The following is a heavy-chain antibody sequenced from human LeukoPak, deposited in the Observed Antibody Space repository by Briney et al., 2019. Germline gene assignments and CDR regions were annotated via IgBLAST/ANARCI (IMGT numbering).Heavy chain of an antibody. J-gene: IGHJ3*02. CDR2: ISYDGSNK. D-gene: IGHD3-3*01. CDR3: ARGGFWSGTPDAFDI. V-gene: IGHV3-30-3*01. CDR1: GFTFSSYA. Sequence: GRSLRLSCAASGFTFSSYAMHWVRQAPGKGLEWVAVISYDGSNKYYADSVKGRFTISRDNSKNTLYLQMNSLRAEDTAVYYCARGGFWSGTPDAFDIWGQGTMVTVSS.